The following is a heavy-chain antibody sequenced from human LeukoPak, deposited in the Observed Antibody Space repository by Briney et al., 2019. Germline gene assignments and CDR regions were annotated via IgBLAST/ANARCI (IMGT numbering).Heavy chain of an antibody. CDR1: GYTFTSYD. J-gene: IGHJ3*02. V-gene: IGHV1-8*01. CDR2: MNPNSGNT. Sequence: GASVKVSCKASGYTFTSYDINWVRQATGQGLEWMGWMNPNSGNTGYAQKFQGRVTMTRNTSISTAYMELSSLRSEDTAVYYCATTDIVVVPAAIPHDAFDIWGQGTMVTVSS. CDR3: ATTDIVVVPAAIPHDAFDI. D-gene: IGHD2-2*02.